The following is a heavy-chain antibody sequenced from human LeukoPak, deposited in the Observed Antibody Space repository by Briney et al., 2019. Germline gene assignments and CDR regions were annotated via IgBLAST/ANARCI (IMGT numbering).Heavy chain of an antibody. D-gene: IGHD2/OR15-2a*01. Sequence: GGSLRLSCAVSGFSLGSHAMSWVRQAPGKGLEWVSASSSSDPGTYYADSVRGRFTISRDNSKNTLYLQMNSLRAEDTAVYYCAKYYGDYYYYYYMDVWGKGTTVTVSS. CDR2: SSSSDPGT. V-gene: IGHV3-23*01. CDR1: GFSLGSHA. CDR3: AKYYGDYYYYYYMDV. J-gene: IGHJ6*03.